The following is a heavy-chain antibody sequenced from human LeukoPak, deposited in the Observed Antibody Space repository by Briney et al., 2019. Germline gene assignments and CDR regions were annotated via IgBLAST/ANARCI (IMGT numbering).Heavy chain of an antibody. J-gene: IGHJ4*02. CDR1: GGSISSYY. V-gene: IGHV4-59*01. Sequence: TSETLSLTCTVSGGSISSYYWSWIRQPPGKGLEWIGYIYCSGSTNYNPSLKSRVTISVDTSKNQFSLKLSSVTAADTAVYYCARVKAKRISMVRGVIDHFDYWGQGTLVTVSS. D-gene: IGHD3-10*01. CDR2: IYCSGST. CDR3: ARVKAKRISMVRGVIDHFDY.